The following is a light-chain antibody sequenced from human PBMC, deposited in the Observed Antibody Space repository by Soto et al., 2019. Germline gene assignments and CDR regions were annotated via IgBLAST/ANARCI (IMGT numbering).Light chain of an antibody. CDR1: QSVSSN. CDR2: GAS. V-gene: IGKV3-15*01. Sequence: ELVMTQSPATLSESSGERATLSCTASQSVSSNLAWYQQKPGQAPRLLIYGASTRATGIPARFSGSGSGTEFTLTISSLQSEDFAVYYCQQYNNWPPTFGQGTRLEIK. J-gene: IGKJ5*01. CDR3: QQYNNWPPT.